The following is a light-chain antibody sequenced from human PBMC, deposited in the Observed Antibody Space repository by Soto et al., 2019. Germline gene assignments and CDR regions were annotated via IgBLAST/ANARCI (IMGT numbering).Light chain of an antibody. CDR3: QQYSSYSWT. V-gene: IGKV1-9*01. CDR1: QGVSSH. CDR2: EVS. J-gene: IGKJ1*01. Sequence: IKLSQFPSSLSAYERDRVTITCRASQGVSSHLAWHQQKPGKAPKLLIYEVSTWQSGVPERFSGSGSGTDFSLTISSLEPGDFATYYCQQYSSYSWTFGQGTKVDIK.